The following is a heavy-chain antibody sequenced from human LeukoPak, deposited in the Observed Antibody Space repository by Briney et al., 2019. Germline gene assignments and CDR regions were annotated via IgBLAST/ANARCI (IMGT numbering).Heavy chain of an antibody. D-gene: IGHD3-10*01. CDR2: IYYSGST. J-gene: IGHJ6*02. CDR3: ARVITMVRGVINYYYGMDV. V-gene: IGHV4-31*03. Sequence: PSQTLSLTCTVSGGSISSGGYYWSWIRQHPGKGLEWIGYIYYSGSTYYNPSLKSRVTMSVDTSKNQFSLKLSSVTAADTAVYYCARVITMVRGVINYYYGMDVWGQGTTVTVSS. CDR1: GGSISSGGYY.